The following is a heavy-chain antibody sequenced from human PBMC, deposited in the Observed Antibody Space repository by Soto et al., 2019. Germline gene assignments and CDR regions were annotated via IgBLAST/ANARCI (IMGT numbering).Heavy chain of an antibody. D-gene: IGHD3-10*01. CDR3: ARDPLGRITMFRGVLWDY. CDR1: GFTFSSYG. Sequence: GGSLRLSCAASGFTFSSYGMHWVRQSPGKGLEWVAVIWYDGSNKYYADSVKGRFTISRDNSKNTLYLQMNSLRAEDRAVYYCARDPLGRITMFRGVLWDYWGQGTLVSVSS. J-gene: IGHJ4*02. CDR2: IWYDGSNK. V-gene: IGHV3-33*01.